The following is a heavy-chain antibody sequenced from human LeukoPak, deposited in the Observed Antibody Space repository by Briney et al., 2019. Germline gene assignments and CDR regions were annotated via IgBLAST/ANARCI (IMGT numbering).Heavy chain of an antibody. CDR1: GFTFSSYG. Sequence: GGSLRLSCAASGFTFSSYGMHWVRQAPGKGLEWVAFIRYDGSNKYYADSVKGRFTISRDNSKNTLYLQMNSLRAEDTAVYYCAKDADQYSSSWYFNYWGQGTLVTVSS. J-gene: IGHJ4*02. D-gene: IGHD6-13*01. CDR2: IRYDGSNK. V-gene: IGHV3-30*02. CDR3: AKDADQYSSSWYFNY.